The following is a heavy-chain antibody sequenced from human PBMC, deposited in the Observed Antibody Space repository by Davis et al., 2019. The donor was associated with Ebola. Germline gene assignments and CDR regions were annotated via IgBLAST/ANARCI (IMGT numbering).Heavy chain of an antibody. Sequence: GESLKISCKGSGYSFTSYWIGWVRQMPGKGLEWMGIIYPGDSDTRYSPSFQGQVTISADKSISTAYLQWSSLKASDTAMYYCARHYSEWWNAFDIWGQGTMVTVSS. CDR2: IYPGDSDT. CDR3: ARHYSEWWNAFDI. CDR1: GYSFTSYW. D-gene: IGHD2-15*01. J-gene: IGHJ3*02. V-gene: IGHV5-51*01.